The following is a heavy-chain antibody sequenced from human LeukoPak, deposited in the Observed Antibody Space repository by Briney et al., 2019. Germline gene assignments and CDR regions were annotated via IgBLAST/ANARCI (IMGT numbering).Heavy chain of an antibody. V-gene: IGHV1-2*02. Sequence: GASVKVSCKASGYTFTGYYMHWVRQAPGQGLEWRGWINPNSGGTNYAQKFQGRVTMTRDTSISTAYMELSRLRSDDTAVYYCARGYCSSTSCHRFDPWGQGTLVTVSS. CDR2: INPNSGGT. CDR3: ARGYCSSTSCHRFDP. D-gene: IGHD2-2*02. CDR1: GYTFTGYY. J-gene: IGHJ5*02.